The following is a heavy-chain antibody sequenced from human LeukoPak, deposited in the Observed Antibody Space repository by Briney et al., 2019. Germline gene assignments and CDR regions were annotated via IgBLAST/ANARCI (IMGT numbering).Heavy chain of an antibody. CDR3: ARVARCTSCFDVDY. J-gene: IGHJ4*02. CDR1: GYSITSAYF. V-gene: IGHV4-38-2*02. D-gene: IGHD2-2*01. CDR2: FFLKGST. Sequence: SETLSLTCTVSGYSITSAYFWGWIRQPPGKGLEWIGSFFLKGSTYYNPSLKSRVTISVDTSKNQFSLTLSSVTAADTAVYYCARVARCTSCFDVDYWGQGTLVTVSS.